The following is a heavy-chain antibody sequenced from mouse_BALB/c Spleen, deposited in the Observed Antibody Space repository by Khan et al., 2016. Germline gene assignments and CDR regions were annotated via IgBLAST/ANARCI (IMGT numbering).Heavy chain of an antibody. CDR2: IRLKSDNYDT. Sequence: EVKLEESGGGLVQPGGSMKISCVASGFTFSNYWMNWVSQSPAKGLEWVAEIRLKSDNYDTHYAEYVKGRFTISRDDTTGSVYLQMNTSRADDVGISGCNILDYYYAMDYWGQGTSVTVSS. D-gene: IGHD2-13*01. CDR1: GFTFSNYW. J-gene: IGHJ4*01. CDR3: NILDYYYAMDY. V-gene: IGHV6-6*02.